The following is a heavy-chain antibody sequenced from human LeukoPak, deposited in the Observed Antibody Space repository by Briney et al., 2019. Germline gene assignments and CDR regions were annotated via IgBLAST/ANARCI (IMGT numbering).Heavy chain of an antibody. D-gene: IGHD3-16*02. Sequence: GGSLRLSCAASGFTFSSYEMNWVRQAPGKGLEWVSYISSSGSTVYYADSVKGRFTISRDNAKNSLYLQMNSLRAEDTAVYYCARLTKYNDYVWGSYRYAGFDYWGQGTLVTVSS. CDR2: ISSSGSTV. CDR1: GFTFSSYE. CDR3: ARLTKYNDYVWGSYRYAGFDY. J-gene: IGHJ4*02. V-gene: IGHV3-48*03.